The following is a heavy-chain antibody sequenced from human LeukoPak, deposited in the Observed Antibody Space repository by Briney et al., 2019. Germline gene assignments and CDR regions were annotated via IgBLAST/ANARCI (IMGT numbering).Heavy chain of an antibody. D-gene: IGHD3-10*01. CDR3: ARGRDWVRGTPFDY. CDR1: GGSFSGYY. Sequence: SETLSLTCAVYGGSFSGYYWSWIRQPPGKGLEWIGEINHSGSTNYNPSLKSRVTISVDTSKNQFSLKLSSVTAADTAVYYCARGRDWVRGTPFDYWGQGTLATVSS. V-gene: IGHV4-34*01. CDR2: INHSGST. J-gene: IGHJ4*02.